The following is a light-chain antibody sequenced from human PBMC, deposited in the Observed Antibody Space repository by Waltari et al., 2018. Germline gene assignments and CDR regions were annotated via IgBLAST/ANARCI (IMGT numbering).Light chain of an antibody. Sequence: QSVLTQPPSASGTPGQRVTISCSGSSSNIGTNYIYWYQQLPATAPKLLIYRSDQRPSGVPDRFPGAKCGTSASLAISGLRSEDEADYYCAAWDDSLSGWVFGGGTKLTVL. J-gene: IGLJ3*02. V-gene: IGLV1-47*01. CDR2: RSD. CDR3: AAWDDSLSGWV. CDR1: SSNIGTNY.